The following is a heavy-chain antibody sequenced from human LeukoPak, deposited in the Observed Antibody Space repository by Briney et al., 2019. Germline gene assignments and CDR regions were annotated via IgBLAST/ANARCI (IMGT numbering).Heavy chain of an antibody. V-gene: IGHV3-11*04. J-gene: IGHJ4*02. Sequence: PGGSLRLSCAASGFTFSDYYMSWIRQAPGKGLEWVSYISSSGSTIYYADSVKGRFTISRDNSKNTLYLQMNSLRAEDTAVYYCARDRGILTGTFDYWGQGTLVTVSS. CDR2: ISSSGSTI. CDR1: GFTFSDYY. CDR3: ARDRGILTGTFDY. D-gene: IGHD3-9*01.